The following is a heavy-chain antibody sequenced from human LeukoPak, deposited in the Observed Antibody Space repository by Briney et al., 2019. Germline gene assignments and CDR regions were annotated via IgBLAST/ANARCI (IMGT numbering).Heavy chain of an antibody. J-gene: IGHJ4*02. D-gene: IGHD4-17*01. CDR3: VSVLTVTFDS. Sequence: GGSLRLSCAASGFTFSNYAMSWVRQAPGKGLEWVSAIAPGGDGTYYADSVKGRFTISRDNSRNTLYLQMNSLRAEDTAVYYCVSVLTVTFDSWGQGTLVTVSS. V-gene: IGHV3-23*01. CDR1: GFTFSNYA. CDR2: IAPGGDGT.